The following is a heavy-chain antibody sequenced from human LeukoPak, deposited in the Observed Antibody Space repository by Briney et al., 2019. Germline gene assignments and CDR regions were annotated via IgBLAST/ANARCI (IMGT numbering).Heavy chain of an antibody. CDR2: IYSGDNT. CDR3: AKDRIVVVVAATEEDY. CDR1: GFTVSSNY. D-gene: IGHD2-15*01. V-gene: IGHV3-66*01. J-gene: IGHJ4*02. Sequence: QPGGSLRLSCAASGFTVSSNYMSWVRQAPGKGLEWVSVIYSGDNTYYADSVKGRFTISRDISKNTLYLQMNSLRAEDTAVYYCAKDRIVVVVAATEEDYWGQGTLVTVSS.